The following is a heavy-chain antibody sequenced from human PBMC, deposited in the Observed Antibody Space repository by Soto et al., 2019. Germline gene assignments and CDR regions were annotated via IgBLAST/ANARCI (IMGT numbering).Heavy chain of an antibody. CDR3: ARRITIFGVNTYRYFDY. D-gene: IGHD3-3*01. Sequence: GESLKISCRGSGYSFTSYWIGWVRQMPGKDLEWMGIIYPGDSSTRYSPSFQGQVTMQVDKSISTAYLQWSSLKASDTAMYYCARRITIFGVNTYRYFDYWGQGTLVTVSS. V-gene: IGHV5-51*01. CDR1: GYSFTSYW. J-gene: IGHJ4*02. CDR2: IYPGDSST.